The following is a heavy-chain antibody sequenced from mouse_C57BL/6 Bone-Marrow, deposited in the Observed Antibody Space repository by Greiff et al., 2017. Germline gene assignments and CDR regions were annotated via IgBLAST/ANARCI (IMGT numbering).Heavy chain of an antibody. CDR2: IDHEIGDT. Sequence: VQLQQSGAELVRPGASVKLSCTASGFNIKDDYIHWVKQRPEQGLEWIGWIDHEIGDTEYASKFQGKATITSDTSPNTAYLQRSSLTSEDTAVYYCSSYDGNYFDFWGQGTPLTVAS. CDR1: GFNIKDDY. D-gene: IGHD2-3*01. CDR3: SSYDGNYFDF. J-gene: IGHJ2*01. V-gene: IGHV14-4*01.